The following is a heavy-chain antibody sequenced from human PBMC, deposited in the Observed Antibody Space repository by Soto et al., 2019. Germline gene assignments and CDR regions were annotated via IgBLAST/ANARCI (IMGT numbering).Heavy chain of an antibody. J-gene: IGHJ5*02. V-gene: IGHV1-18*01. CDR1: GYTFTNYG. D-gene: IGHD3-10*01. CDR2: INVYNGNT. CDR3: ARGVGSGIYYNQYNWFDP. Sequence: VLVMVSCTDSGYTFTNYGICWLRQAPGKGLEWMGWINVYNGNTKYAQKLQGRVTMTTDTSTSTAYMELRSLISDDTAVYYCARGVGSGIYYNQYNWFDPWGQGTLVTVSS.